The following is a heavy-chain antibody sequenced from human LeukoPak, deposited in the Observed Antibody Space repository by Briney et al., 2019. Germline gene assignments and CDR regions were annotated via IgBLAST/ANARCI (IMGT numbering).Heavy chain of an antibody. CDR2: INHSGST. CDR1: GGSFSGNY. Sequence: SETLSLTCAVYGGSFSGNYWSWIRQPPGKGLEWIGEINHSGSTNYNPSLKSRVTISVDTSKNQFSLKLSSVTAADTAVYYCAREGELPQYGVDYWGQGTLVTVSS. J-gene: IGHJ4*02. V-gene: IGHV4-34*01. CDR3: AREGELPQYGVDY. D-gene: IGHD1-26*01.